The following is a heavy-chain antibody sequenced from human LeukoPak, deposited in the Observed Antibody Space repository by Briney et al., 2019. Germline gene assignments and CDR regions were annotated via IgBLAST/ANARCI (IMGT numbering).Heavy chain of an antibody. V-gene: IGHV1-18*01. Sequence: ASVKVSCKASGYTFTSYGISWVRQAPGQGLEWMGWISAYNGNTNYAQKLQGRVTMTTDTSTSTAYMELRSLRSDDTAVYYCARRHYDSSGYYYGPFDIWGQGTMVTVSS. D-gene: IGHD3-22*01. CDR1: GYTFTSYG. J-gene: IGHJ3*02. CDR3: ARRHYDSSGYYYGPFDI. CDR2: ISAYNGNT.